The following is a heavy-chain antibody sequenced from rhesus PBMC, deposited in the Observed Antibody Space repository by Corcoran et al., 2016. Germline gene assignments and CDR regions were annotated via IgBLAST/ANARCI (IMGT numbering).Heavy chain of an antibody. CDR3: ARGERLVNEYFEF. CDR2: ILCSGGST. V-gene: IGHV4-173*01. J-gene: IGHJ1*01. Sequence: QLQLQESGPGLVKPSGTLSLTCAVSGGSISSNYWSWIRQPPGKGLECIVSILCSGGSTDYNPYLKSRVTISTGTSKNQFSRKLSSVTAADTAVYYCARGERLVNEYFEFWGQGAMVTVSS. D-gene: IGHD6S26*01. CDR1: GGSISSNY.